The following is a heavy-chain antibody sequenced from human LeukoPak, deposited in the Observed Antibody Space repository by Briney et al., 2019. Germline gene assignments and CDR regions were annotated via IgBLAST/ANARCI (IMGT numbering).Heavy chain of an antibody. D-gene: IGHD6-19*01. J-gene: IGHJ4*02. Sequence: SVKVSCKASGCTFSSYAISWVRQAPGQGLEWMGGIIPIFGTANYAQEFQGRVTITADESTSTAYMELSSLRSEDTAVYYCARDGVRYSSGWYCWGQGTLVTVSS. CDR1: GCTFSSYA. V-gene: IGHV1-69*01. CDR3: ARDGVRYSSGWYC. CDR2: IIPIFGTA.